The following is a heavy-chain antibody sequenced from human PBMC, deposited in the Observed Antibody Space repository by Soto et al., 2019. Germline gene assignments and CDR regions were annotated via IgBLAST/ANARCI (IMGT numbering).Heavy chain of an antibody. CDR3: AKGRSYYYYYGVDV. V-gene: IGHV3-23*01. Sequence: GGSLRLSCAASGFTFSSCAMGGVRQAPGKGLEWVSDIIDSGASTYYADSVKGRFTISRDNSKSTLYLQMNSLRAEDTALYYCAKGRSYYYYYGVDVWGQGTTVTVS. J-gene: IGHJ6*02. CDR2: IIDSGAST. CDR1: GFTFSSCA.